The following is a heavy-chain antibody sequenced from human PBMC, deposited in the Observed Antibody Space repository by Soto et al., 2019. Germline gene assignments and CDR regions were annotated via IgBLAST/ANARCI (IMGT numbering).Heavy chain of an antibody. V-gene: IGHV4-4*07. CDR3: ARTPYYDFWSGYLIYYYGMDV. J-gene: IGHJ6*02. D-gene: IGHD3-3*01. CDR2: IYTSGST. Sequence: SETLSLTCTVSGGSISSYYWSWIRQPAGKGLEWIGRIYTSGSTNYNPSLKSRVTMSVDTSKNQFSLTLSPVTAADTAVYYCARTPYYDFWSGYLIYYYGMDVWGQGTTVTVSS. CDR1: GGSISSYY.